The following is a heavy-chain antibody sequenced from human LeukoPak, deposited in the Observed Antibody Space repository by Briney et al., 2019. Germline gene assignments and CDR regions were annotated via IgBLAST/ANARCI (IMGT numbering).Heavy chain of an antibody. D-gene: IGHD2-15*01. V-gene: IGHV4-39*01. CDR3: ARHGYCSGGSCYSWGYYYHMDV. CDR2: IYYRGST. Sequence: PSETLSLTCTVSGGSISSSNYYWGWIRQPPGKGLEWIGSIYYRGSTYYNPSLMSRVTIFVDTSKNQFSLKLSSVTAADTAVYYCARHGYCSGGSCYSWGYYYHMDVWGKGTTVSISS. CDR1: GGSISSSNYY. J-gene: IGHJ6*03.